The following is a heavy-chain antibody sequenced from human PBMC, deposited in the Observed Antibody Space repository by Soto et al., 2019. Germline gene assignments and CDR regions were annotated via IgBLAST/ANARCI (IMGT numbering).Heavy chain of an antibody. D-gene: IGHD6-19*01. CDR2: ISAYNGNT. J-gene: IGHJ5*02. CDR3: ARVRRAVAGTWDINWFDP. Sequence: ASVKVSCKASGYTFTSYGISWVRQAPGQGLEWMGWISAYNGNTNYAQKLQGRVTMTTDTSTSTAYMELRSLRSDDTAVYYCARVRRAVAGTWDINWFDPWGQGTLVTVSS. V-gene: IGHV1-18*01. CDR1: GYTFTSYG.